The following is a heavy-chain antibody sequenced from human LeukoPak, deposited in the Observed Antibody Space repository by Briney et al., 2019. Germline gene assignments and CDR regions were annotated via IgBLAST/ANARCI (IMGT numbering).Heavy chain of an antibody. CDR1: GFTFSSYA. Sequence: GGSLRLSCATSGFTFSSYAMTWVRRAPGKGLEWVSAIGGSGDITNYADSVKGRFTISRDNSKNTLYLQMNSLRAEDTAVYYCANLGTGPFDYWGQGTLVTVSS. V-gene: IGHV3-23*01. D-gene: IGHD3-16*01. J-gene: IGHJ4*02. CDR2: IGGSGDIT. CDR3: ANLGTGPFDY.